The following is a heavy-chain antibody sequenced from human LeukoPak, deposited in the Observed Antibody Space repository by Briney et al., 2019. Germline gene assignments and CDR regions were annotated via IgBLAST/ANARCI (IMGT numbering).Heavy chain of an antibody. D-gene: IGHD3-9*01. CDR1: GFTVSSNY. J-gene: IGHJ4*02. V-gene: IGHV3-66*01. CDR2: IYSGGST. Sequence: GGSLRLSCAASGFTVSSNYMSWVRQAPGKGLEWVSVIYSGGSTYYADSVKGRFTISRDNSKNTLYLQMNSLRAEDTAVYYCARARYFDVSDYWGQGTLVTVSS. CDR3: ARARYFDVSDY.